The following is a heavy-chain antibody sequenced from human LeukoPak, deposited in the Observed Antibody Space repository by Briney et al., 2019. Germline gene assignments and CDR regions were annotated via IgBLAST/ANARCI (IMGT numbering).Heavy chain of an antibody. CDR1: GYTFTSYD. Sequence: ASVKVSCKASGYTFTSYDINWVRQATGQGLEWMGWMNPNSGNTGYAQKFQDRVTMTRNTSISTAYMELSSLRSEDTAVYYCARAQGYYYYMDVWGKGTTVTVSS. CDR3: ARAQGYYYYMDV. J-gene: IGHJ6*03. V-gene: IGHV1-8*02. CDR2: MNPNSGNT.